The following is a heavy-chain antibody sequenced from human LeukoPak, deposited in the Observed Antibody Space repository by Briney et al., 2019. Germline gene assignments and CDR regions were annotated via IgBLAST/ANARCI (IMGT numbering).Heavy chain of an antibody. CDR2: IYPGDSDT. J-gene: IGHJ6*03. V-gene: IGHV5-51*01. Sequence: GESLKISCKGVGYSFTRHWIAWVRQMPGRGLEWLGIIYPGDSDTRYSPSFQGQVTISADKSISTAYLQWSSLKASDTAMYYCARSVGASYYYYYMDVWGKGTTVTVSS. CDR1: GYSFTRHW. CDR3: ARSVGASYYYYYMDV. D-gene: IGHD4/OR15-4a*01.